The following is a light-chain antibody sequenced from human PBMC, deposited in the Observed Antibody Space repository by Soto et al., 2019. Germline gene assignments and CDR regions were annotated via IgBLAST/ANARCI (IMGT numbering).Light chain of an antibody. CDR2: DAS. CDR1: QSVSSY. J-gene: IGKJ5*01. V-gene: IGKV3-11*01. Sequence: EIVLTQSPATLSLSPGDRATLSCRASQSVSSYLAWYQQKPGQAPRLLIYDASTRATGIPARFSGSGSGTAFTLTISSLEPEDFAVYYCQQRSNWSPITFGQGTRLEIK. CDR3: QQRSNWSPIT.